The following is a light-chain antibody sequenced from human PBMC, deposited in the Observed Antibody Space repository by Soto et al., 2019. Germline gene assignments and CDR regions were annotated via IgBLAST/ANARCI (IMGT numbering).Light chain of an antibody. CDR2: DVS. Sequence: QSALTQPASVSGSPGQSITISCTGTSSDVGGYNYVSWYQQHPGKAPKLMIYDVSNRPSGVSNRFSGSKSGNTASLTISGLQAEDEADYYCISYTSSSRVYGTGTKVTVL. CDR3: ISYTSSSRV. V-gene: IGLV2-14*01. J-gene: IGLJ1*01. CDR1: SSDVGGYNY.